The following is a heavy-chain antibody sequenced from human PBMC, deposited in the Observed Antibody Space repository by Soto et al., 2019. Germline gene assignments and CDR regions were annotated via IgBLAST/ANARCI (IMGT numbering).Heavy chain of an antibody. V-gene: IGHV1-18*01. CDR2: ISAYNGKT. CDR1: GYTFIDYG. Sequence: QVQLVQSGAEVKKPGASVKVSCKASGYTFIDYGFSWVRQAPGKGLEGMGWISAYNGKTRNAQKLQGRLTTTRETSSSTDYMEWRSMRADDTAVYDCARDDRVYGDYGVKLDSWGQGTLVTVSS. CDR3: ARDDRVYGDYGVKLDS. D-gene: IGHD4-17*01. J-gene: IGHJ5*01.